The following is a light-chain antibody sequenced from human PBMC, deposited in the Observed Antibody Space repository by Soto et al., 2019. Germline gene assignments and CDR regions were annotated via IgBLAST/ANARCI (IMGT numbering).Light chain of an antibody. CDR2: STS. CDR1: QSVSSN. Sequence: EIVMTQSPATLSVSPGERATLSCRASQSVSSNLAWYQQKPGQAPRLLIYSTSTRAPDIPVRLSASGSGTEFTLTISSLQSEDSAVYFCQQYNNGPPDTFGQGTRLEIK. J-gene: IGKJ5*01. V-gene: IGKV3-15*01. CDR3: QQYNNGPPDT.